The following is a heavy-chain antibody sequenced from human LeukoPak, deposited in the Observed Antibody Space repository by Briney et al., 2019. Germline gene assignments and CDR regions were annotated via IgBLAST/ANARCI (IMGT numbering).Heavy chain of an antibody. D-gene: IGHD3-22*01. J-gene: IGHJ4*02. CDR1: GFTFSSYA. CDR2: ISYDGSNK. Sequence: GGSLRLSCAASGFTFSSYAMHWVRQAPGKGLEWVAVISYDGSNKYCADSVKGRFTISRDNSKNTLYLQMNSLRAEDTAVYYCAKDFPTYYYDSSGYYYDYYFDYWGQGTLVTVSS. V-gene: IGHV3-30-3*01. CDR3: AKDFPTYYYDSSGYYYDYYFDY.